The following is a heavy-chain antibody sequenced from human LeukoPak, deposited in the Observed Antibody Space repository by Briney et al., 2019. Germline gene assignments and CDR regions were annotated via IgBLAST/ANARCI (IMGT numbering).Heavy chain of an antibody. D-gene: IGHD1-26*01. CDR3: ARESAGATDY. CDR2: IMQDGNDK. J-gene: IGHJ4*02. CDR1: GFTFRTYC. V-gene: IGHV3-7*01. Sequence: GGSLRLSCAASGFTFRTYCMSWVRQAPGKGLEWVANIMQDGNDKYYVDSVKGRFTISRDNAKNSLYLQLNSLRAEDTAVYYCARESAGATDYWGQGTLVTVSS.